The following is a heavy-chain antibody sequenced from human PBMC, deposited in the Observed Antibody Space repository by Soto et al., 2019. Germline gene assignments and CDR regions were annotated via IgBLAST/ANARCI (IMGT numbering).Heavy chain of an antibody. D-gene: IGHD2-21*01. CDR1: GFTFSSYL. V-gene: IGHV3-21*02. J-gene: IGHJ5*02. CDR2: ISTSSSYI. CDR3: EKFSAWGLGSAP. Sequence: EVQLVESGGGLVEPGGSLRLSCAASGFTFSSYLMTWVRQSPGKGLEWVASISTSSSYIYYADSVKGRFTISRDDAKNSLSRKMTSVRAGDRAVFFCEKFSAWGLGSAPGGQGPLAPVSS.